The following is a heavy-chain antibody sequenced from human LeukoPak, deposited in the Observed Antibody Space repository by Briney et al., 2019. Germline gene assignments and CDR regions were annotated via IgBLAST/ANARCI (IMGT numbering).Heavy chain of an antibody. CDR2: IYYRGST. CDR3: ARVSSNYVHVWFDP. D-gene: IGHD4-11*01. CDR1: GGSISSRSYS. V-gene: IGHV4-39*07. J-gene: IGHJ5*02. Sequence: PSESLSLTCTVSGGSISSRSYSWGWIRQPPGKGLEWIGSIYYRGSTSYNPSLKSRVTISVDTSKNQFSLKLSSVTAADTAVYYCARVSSNYVHVWFDPWGQGALVTVSS.